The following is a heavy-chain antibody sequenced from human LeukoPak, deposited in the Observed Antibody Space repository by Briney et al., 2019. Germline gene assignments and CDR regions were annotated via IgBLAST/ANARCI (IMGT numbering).Heavy chain of an antibody. CDR2: INSDGSST. D-gene: IGHD3-22*01. J-gene: IGHJ4*02. CDR1: GFTFSSYS. V-gene: IGHV3-74*01. CDR3: ARWRYYYDSSALWLDY. Sequence: GGSLRLSCAASGFTFSSYSMNWVRQAPGKGLVWVSRINSDGSSTSYADSVKGRFTISRDNAKNTLYLQMNSLRAEDTAVYYCARWRYYYDSSALWLDYWGQGTLVTVSS.